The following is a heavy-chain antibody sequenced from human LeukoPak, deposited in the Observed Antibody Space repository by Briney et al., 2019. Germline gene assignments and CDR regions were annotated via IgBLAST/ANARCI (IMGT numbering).Heavy chain of an antibody. J-gene: IGHJ5*01. D-gene: IGHD3-22*01. CDR2: ISTYNGNTHT. CDR1: GYTFSSYG. V-gene: IGHV1-18*01. Sequence: ASVKVSCKTSGYTFSSYGINWVRQAPGQGLEWMGWISTYNGNTHTKNAQMFQGRITLTADTSTSTAHMELRSLRSDDTAVYYCARDYSQSFFESTGYYYVDWFDSWGQGTLVTVSS. CDR3: ARDYSQSFFESTGYYYVDWFDS.